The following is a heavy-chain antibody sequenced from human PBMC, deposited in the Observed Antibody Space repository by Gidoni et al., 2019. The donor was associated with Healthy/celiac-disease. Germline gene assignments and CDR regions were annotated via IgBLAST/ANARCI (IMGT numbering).Heavy chain of an antibody. V-gene: IGHV1-46*01. CDR2: INPSGGST. D-gene: IGHD6-13*01. CDR3: ARDTIRYSSSWYRFYFDY. Sequence: QVQLVQSGAEVKKPGASVKVSCKASGYTFTSYYMHWVRQAPGQGLEWMGIINPSGGSTSYAQKFQGRVTMTRDTSTSTVYMELSSLRSEDTAVYYCARDTIRYSSSWYRFYFDYWGQGTLVTVSS. CDR1: GYTFTSYY. J-gene: IGHJ4*02.